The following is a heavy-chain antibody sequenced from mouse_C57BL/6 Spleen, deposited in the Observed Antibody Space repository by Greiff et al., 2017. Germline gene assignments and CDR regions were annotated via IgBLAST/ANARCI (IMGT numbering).Heavy chain of an antibody. D-gene: IGHD2-3*01. CDR2: IYWDDDK. J-gene: IGHJ1*03. CDR3: ARRARGYDGYFWYFDV. Sequence: QVTLKESGPGILQSSQTLSLTCSFSGFSLSTSGMGVSWLRQPSGKGLEWLAHIYWDDDKRYNPSLKSRLTISKDTSRNQVFLKITSVDTADTATYYCARRARGYDGYFWYFDVWGTGTTVTVSS. V-gene: IGHV8-12*01. CDR1: GFSLSTSGMG.